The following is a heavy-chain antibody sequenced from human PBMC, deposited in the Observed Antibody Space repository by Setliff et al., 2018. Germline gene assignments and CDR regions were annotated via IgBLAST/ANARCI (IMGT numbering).Heavy chain of an antibody. CDR1: GFTFNCCW. CDR3: TSEYHSGG. J-gene: IGHJ4*02. Sequence: GGSLRLSCAASGFTFNCCWMRWVRQAPGKGLEWVANINEDGSVTSYVDSVKGRFTISRDNAKNSPYLQMNSLRVDDTAVYYCTSEYHSGGWGQGTLVTVSS. D-gene: IGHD1-26*01. CDR2: INEDGSVT. V-gene: IGHV3-7*01.